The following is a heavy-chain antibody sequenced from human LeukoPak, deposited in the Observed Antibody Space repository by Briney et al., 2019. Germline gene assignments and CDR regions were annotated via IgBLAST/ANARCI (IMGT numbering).Heavy chain of an antibody. D-gene: IGHD5-18*01. CDR1: GFTFVSYW. CDR3: ARDAPGNTALEY. J-gene: IGHJ4*02. CDR2: INGYGSST. V-gene: IGHV3-74*01. Sequence: PGGSLRLSCAASGFTFVSYWMHWVPQAPGKGLVGVSRINGYGSSTDFADSVKGRFTISRDNAKNTLYLQMNSLRAEDTAVYYCARDAPGNTALEYCGQGTLVTVSS.